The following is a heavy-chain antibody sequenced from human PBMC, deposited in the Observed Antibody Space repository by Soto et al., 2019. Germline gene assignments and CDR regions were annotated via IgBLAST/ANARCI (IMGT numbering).Heavy chain of an antibody. CDR3: ARGMTTVTTFDY. CDR2: IYHSGST. CDR1: GGSISSGRYS. V-gene: IGHV4-30-2*01. Sequence: SETLSLTCAVSGGSISSGRYSCNWIRQPPGKGLEWIGYIYHSGSTYYNPSLKSRVTISVDRSKNQFSLKLSSVTAADTAVYYCARGMTTVTTFDYWGQGTLVTVSS. J-gene: IGHJ4*02. D-gene: IGHD4-17*01.